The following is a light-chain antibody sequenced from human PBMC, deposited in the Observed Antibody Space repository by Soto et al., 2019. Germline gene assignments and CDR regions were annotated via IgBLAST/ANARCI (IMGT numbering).Light chain of an antibody. V-gene: IGKV3-15*01. CDR1: QSVSSS. Sequence: EIVMTQSPGTLSVSPGERATLSCRASQSVSSSLAWYQQKPGQAPRLLMYGASTRATGIPARFSGSGSGTEFTLTISSLQPDDFATYYWQHYNSYSEAFGQGTKVDIK. CDR2: GAS. J-gene: IGKJ1*01. CDR3: QHYNSYSEA.